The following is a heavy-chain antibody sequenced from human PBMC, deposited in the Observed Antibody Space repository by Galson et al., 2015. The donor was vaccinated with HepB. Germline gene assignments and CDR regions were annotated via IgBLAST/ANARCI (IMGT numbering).Heavy chain of an antibody. Sequence: SLRLSCAASGFTFSSYSMNWVRQAPGKGLEWVSSISSSSSYIYYADSVKGRFTISRDNAKNSLYLQMNSLRAEDTAVYYCARDRRTGYAFDIWGQGTMVTVSS. CDR2: ISSSSSYI. J-gene: IGHJ3*02. CDR1: GFTFSSYS. D-gene: IGHD4-17*01. V-gene: IGHV3-21*01. CDR3: ARDRRTGYAFDI.